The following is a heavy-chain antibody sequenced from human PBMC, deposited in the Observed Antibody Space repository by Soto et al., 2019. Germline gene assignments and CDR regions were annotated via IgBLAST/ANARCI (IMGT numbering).Heavy chain of an antibody. CDR3: ARGVRTGFYGMDV. Sequence: QVQLVQSGAEVKKPGSSVKVSCKASGGTLSNYALSWVRQAPGQGLEWVGGIIPIFGTSNYAQNFQGRVTITADESTSTAYMELSSLRSEDTAVYYCARGVRTGFYGMDVRGQGTTVTVSS. CDR1: GGTLSNYA. J-gene: IGHJ6*02. CDR2: IIPIFGTS. V-gene: IGHV1-69*01. D-gene: IGHD3-10*01.